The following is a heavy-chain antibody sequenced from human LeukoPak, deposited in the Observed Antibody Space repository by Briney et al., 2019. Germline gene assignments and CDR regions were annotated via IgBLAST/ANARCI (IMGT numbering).Heavy chain of an antibody. Sequence: SETLSLTCTVSGGSISSSSYYWGWIRQPPGKGLEWIGSIYYSGSTYYNPSLKSRVTISVDTSKNQFSLKLSSVTAADTAVYYRARTITMVRGVNYYYYMDVWGKGTTVTVSS. CDR3: ARTITMVRGVNYYYYMDV. V-gene: IGHV4-39*07. J-gene: IGHJ6*03. CDR1: GGSISSSSYY. D-gene: IGHD3-10*01. CDR2: IYYSGST.